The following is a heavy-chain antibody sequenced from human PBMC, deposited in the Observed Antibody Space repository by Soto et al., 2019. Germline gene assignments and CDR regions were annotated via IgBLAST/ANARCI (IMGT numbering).Heavy chain of an antibody. Sequence: QVQLVQSGAEVKKPGSSVKVSCKASGGTFSSYAISWVRQAPGQGLEWMGGIIPIFGTANYAQKFQGRVTITADESTSTAYMELSSLRSEDTAMYYCARSRVKDYGDYVWYFDYWGQGTLVTVSS. D-gene: IGHD4-17*01. V-gene: IGHV1-69*01. CDR1: GGTFSSYA. J-gene: IGHJ4*02. CDR2: IIPIFGTA. CDR3: ARSRVKDYGDYVWYFDY.